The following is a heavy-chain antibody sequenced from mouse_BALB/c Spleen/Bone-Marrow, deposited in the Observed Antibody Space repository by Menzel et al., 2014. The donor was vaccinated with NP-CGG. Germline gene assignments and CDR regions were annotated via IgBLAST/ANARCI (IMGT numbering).Heavy chain of an antibody. CDR3: ASGVTTGWFVY. D-gene: IGHD2-2*01. Sequence: QVQLQQPGAELVRPGASVKLSCTASGYIFTSYWIHWVKQRPGQGLEWIARIYPGSGSTYYNEKFEGKATLTADKSSSTVYMQLSSLKSEDSAVYFCASGVTTGWFVYWGQGTLVTVSA. CDR1: GYIFTSYW. J-gene: IGHJ3*01. CDR2: IYPGSGST. V-gene: IGHV1-76*01.